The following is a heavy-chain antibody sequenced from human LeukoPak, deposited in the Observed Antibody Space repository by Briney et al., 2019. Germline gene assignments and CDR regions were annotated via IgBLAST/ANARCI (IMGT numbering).Heavy chain of an antibody. Sequence: GGSLRLSCAASGFTFSSYWMHWVRQAPGKGLVWVSRINSDGSSTTYADSVKGRFTISRDGAKNTVYLQMNSLRAEDTAVYYCARRVATRYYSGMDFWGQGTTVTVSS. D-gene: IGHD5-12*01. CDR1: GFTFSSYW. CDR2: INSDGSST. J-gene: IGHJ6*02. CDR3: ARRVATRYYSGMDF. V-gene: IGHV3-74*01.